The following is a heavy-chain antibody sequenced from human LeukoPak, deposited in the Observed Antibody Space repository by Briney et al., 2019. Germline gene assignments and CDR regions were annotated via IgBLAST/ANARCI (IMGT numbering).Heavy chain of an antibody. CDR1: GYMFTNYW. D-gene: IGHD6-19*01. J-gene: IGHJ5*02. CDR3: ARHLTAIGSGWT. Sequence: GESLKISCKGSGYMFTNYWIAWVRQMPGKGLEWMGIIYAGDSDTRYSPSFQGQVTISADKSITTAYLQWSSLKASDTAMYYCARHLTAIGSGWTWGQGTLVTVSS. V-gene: IGHV5-51*01. CDR2: IYAGDSDT.